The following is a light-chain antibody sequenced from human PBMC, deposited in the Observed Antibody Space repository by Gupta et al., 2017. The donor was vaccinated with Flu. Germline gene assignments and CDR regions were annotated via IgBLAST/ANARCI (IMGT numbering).Light chain of an antibody. CDR2: AAS. CDR3: QNYLSAPFT. V-gene: IGKV1-27*01. J-gene: IGKJ3*01. Sequence: GDRVTITCRASQGITNYLAWYQQKPGKVPKLLIYAASTLQSGVPSRFSGSGSGTDFTLTISSLQPEDVATYYCQNYLSAPFTFGPGTKVDIK. CDR1: QGITNY.